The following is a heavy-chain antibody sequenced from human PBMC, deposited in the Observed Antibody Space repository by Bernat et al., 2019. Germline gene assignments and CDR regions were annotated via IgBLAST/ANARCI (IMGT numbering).Heavy chain of an antibody. V-gene: IGHV3-23*01. Sequence: EVQLLESGGGLVQPGGSLRLSCAASGFTFSSYAMSWVRQAPGKGLEWVSAISGSGGSTYYADSVKGRFTISRDNSKNTLYLQMNSLRAEDTAVYYWAKCGGGGGARGGWGQGTLVTVSS. D-gene: IGHD3-16*01. CDR2: ISGSGGST. J-gene: IGHJ4*02. CDR3: AKCGGGGGARGG. CDR1: GFTFSSYA.